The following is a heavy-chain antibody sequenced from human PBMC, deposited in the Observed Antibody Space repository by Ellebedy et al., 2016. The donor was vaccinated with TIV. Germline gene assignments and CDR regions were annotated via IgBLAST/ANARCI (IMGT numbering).Heavy chain of an antibody. CDR1: GGSISSYY. Sequence: MPSETLSLTCTVSGGSISSYYWSWIRQPPGKGLEWIGYIYYSGSTNYNPSLKSRVTISVDTSKNQFSLKLSSVTAADTAVYYCARARVHGYSYGPHFDYWGQGTLVTVSS. CDR3: ARARVHGYSYGPHFDY. V-gene: IGHV4-59*01. J-gene: IGHJ4*02. D-gene: IGHD5-18*01. CDR2: IYYSGST.